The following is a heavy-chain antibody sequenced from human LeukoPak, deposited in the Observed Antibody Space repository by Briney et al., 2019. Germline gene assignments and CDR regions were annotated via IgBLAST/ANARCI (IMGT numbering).Heavy chain of an antibody. CDR2: IYYSGST. CDR3: ARGLESAAMDWFHP. D-gene: IGHD2-2*01. J-gene: IGHJ5*02. CDR1: GGSIRRGDYY. V-gene: IGHV4-30-4*08. Sequence: PSETLSLTCTVSGGSIRRGDYYLSWLRQPPGKGLEWIGYIYYSGSTHYNPPLRMRVTIPLDTPNNELSLTLRSVTDAYTPVYFCARGLESAAMDWFHP.